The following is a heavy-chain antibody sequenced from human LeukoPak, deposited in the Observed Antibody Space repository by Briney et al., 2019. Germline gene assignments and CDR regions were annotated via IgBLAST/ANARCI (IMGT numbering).Heavy chain of an antibody. CDR1: GFTFDNYV. D-gene: IGHD6-13*01. Sequence: GGSLRLSCAASGFTFDNYVMAWFRQAPGKGLEWVSTISAVFANTYSADSVKGRFTISRDNPKNTLYLQMNSLRAEDTAVYYCAKGPPFSSSWYFDYWAQGTLVTVSS. CDR2: ISAVFANT. CDR3: AKGPPFSSSWYFDY. V-gene: IGHV3-23*01. J-gene: IGHJ4*02.